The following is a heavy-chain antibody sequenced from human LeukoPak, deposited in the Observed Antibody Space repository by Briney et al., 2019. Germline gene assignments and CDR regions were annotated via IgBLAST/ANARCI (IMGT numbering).Heavy chain of an antibody. Sequence: GGSLRLSCAASGFIFSSYGMHWVRQAPGKGLEWVAVIWNDGSNKYYADSVKGRFTISRDDSENTLYLQMNSLRAEDTAVYYCARSVGGGVTGTGDWFDPWGQGTTVTVSS. CDR3: ARSVGGGVTGTGDWFDP. CDR1: GFIFSSYG. V-gene: IGHV3-33*01. J-gene: IGHJ5*01. D-gene: IGHD6-19*01. CDR2: IWNDGSNK.